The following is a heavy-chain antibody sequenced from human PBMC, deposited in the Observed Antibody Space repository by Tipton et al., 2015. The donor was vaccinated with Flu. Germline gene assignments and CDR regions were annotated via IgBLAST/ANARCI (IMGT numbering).Heavy chain of an antibody. Sequence: SLRLSCAASGFTFSSYSMNWVRQAPGKGLEWVSSISSSSSYIYYADSVKGRFTISRDNAKNSLYLQMNSLRAEDTAVYYCARDCSGGSCYMAFDIWGQGTMVTVSS. CDR3: ARDCSGGSCYMAFDI. V-gene: IGHV3-21*01. D-gene: IGHD2-15*01. CDR2: ISSSSSYI. J-gene: IGHJ3*02. CDR1: GFTFSSYS.